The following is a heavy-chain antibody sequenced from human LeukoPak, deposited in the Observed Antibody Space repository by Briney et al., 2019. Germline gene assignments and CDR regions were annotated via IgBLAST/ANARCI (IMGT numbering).Heavy chain of an antibody. J-gene: IGHJ4*02. D-gene: IGHD5-24*01. V-gene: IGHV3-30*04. Sequence: GGSLRLSCAASGFTFSSYAMHWVRQAPGKGLEWVAVISYDGSNKYYADSVKGRFTISRDNSKNTLYLQMNSLRAEDTAVYYCARGRDGYNYWGQGTLVTVSS. CDR1: GFTFSSYA. CDR2: ISYDGSNK. CDR3: ARGRDGYNY.